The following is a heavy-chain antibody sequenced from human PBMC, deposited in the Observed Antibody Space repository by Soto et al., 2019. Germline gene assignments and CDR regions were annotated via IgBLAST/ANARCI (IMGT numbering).Heavy chain of an antibody. V-gene: IGHV1-18*01. CDR1: GYTFITYG. Sequence: ASVKVSCKASGYTFITYGVSWVRQAPGQGLDWLGWISTYNGNTRYAERQQGRVTMTTDTTTNTAYMELRNLRSDDTAVYYCARGPTDYYDNSANYFLDYWGQGTLVTVSS. J-gene: IGHJ4*02. D-gene: IGHD3-22*01. CDR2: ISTYNGNT. CDR3: ARGPTDYYDNSANYFLDY.